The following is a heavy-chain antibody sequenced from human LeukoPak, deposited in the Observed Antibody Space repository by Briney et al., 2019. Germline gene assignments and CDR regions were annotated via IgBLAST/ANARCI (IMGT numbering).Heavy chain of an antibody. CDR2: IYSGGTT. CDR3: ARQTGASTNFDN. J-gene: IGHJ4*02. CDR1: GFTVSSSY. V-gene: IGHV3-53*01. Sequence: GGSLRLPCAASGFTVSSSYISWVRQAPGKGLEWVSAIYSGGTTYYANSVKGRFTISRDNSKNMLYLLMNSLRAEDTAIYHCARQTGASTNFDNWGQGTLVTVSS. D-gene: IGHD2-2*01.